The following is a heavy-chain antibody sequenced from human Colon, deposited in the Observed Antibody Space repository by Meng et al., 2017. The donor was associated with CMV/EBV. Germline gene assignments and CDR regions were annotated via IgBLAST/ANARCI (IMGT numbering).Heavy chain of an antibody. V-gene: IGHV1-46*02. Sequence: VTVSCKASGYNFDAYYIHWVRQAPGQGLEWMGVVNPTGVTPIYAEKFQGRLAITWDTPTSSVYMTMSSLTSDDTAVYYCARETTFDFWGQGTLVTVSS. CDR1: GYNFDAYY. CDR3: ARETTFDF. J-gene: IGHJ4*02. CDR2: VNPTGVTP. D-gene: IGHD1-1*01.